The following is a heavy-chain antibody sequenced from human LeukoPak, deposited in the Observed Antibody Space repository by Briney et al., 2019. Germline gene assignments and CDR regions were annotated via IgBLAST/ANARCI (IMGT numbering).Heavy chain of an antibody. CDR1: GFTFSSYS. Sequence: GGSLRLSCAASGFTFSSYSMNWVRQAPGKGLEWVSSISSSSSYIYYTDSVKGRFTISRDNAKNSLYLQMNSLRAEDTAVYYCARDEPDGGSASWGQGTLVTVSS. D-gene: IGHD2-2*01. V-gene: IGHV3-21*01. CDR3: ARDEPDGGSAS. CDR2: ISSSSSYI. J-gene: IGHJ4*02.